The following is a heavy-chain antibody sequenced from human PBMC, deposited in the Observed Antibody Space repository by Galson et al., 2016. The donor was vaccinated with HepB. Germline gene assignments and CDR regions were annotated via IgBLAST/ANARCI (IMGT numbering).Heavy chain of an antibody. V-gene: IGHV4-59*08. CDR2: IYYSGST. Sequence: ETLSLTCNVSGDSISPYYWSWIRQPPGKGLEWIGYIYYSGSTNYNPSLKSRVTISVDTSKNQFSLKMRSVTAADTAVYYCAKTPGWFGESHIYYNNAMDVWGQGTTVTVSS. D-gene: IGHD3-10*01. J-gene: IGHJ6*02. CDR3: AKTPGWFGESHIYYNNAMDV. CDR1: GDSISPYY.